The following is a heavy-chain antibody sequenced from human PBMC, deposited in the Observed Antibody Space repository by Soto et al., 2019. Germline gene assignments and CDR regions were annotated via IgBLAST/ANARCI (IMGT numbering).Heavy chain of an antibody. J-gene: IGHJ6*02. D-gene: IGHD2-21*01. V-gene: IGHV1-69*01. CDR1: GGTFSSHA. CDR3: ARGTRDCTTASCYSPQGYFRHDLDV. CDR2: IIPILGSA. Sequence: QVQLVQSGAEVRKPGSSVKVSCKASGGTFSSHAISWVRQAPGQGLEWMGGIIPILGSAAYAQSFRGRVTMTAEGSTGTAYMDLSSLTSEDSGVYYCARGTRDCTTASCYSPQGYFRHDLDVWGPGTTVTVSS.